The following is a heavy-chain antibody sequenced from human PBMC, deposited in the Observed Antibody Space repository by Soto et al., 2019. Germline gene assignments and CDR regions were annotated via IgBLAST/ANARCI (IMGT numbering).Heavy chain of an antibody. CDR2: IYYSGST. D-gene: IGHD5-12*01. V-gene: IGHV4-31*03. CDR1: GGSISSGGYY. Sequence: KTSETLSLTCTVSGGSISSGGYYWSWIRQHPGKGLEWIGYIYYSGSTCYNPSLKSRVTISVDTSKNQFSLKLSSVTAADTAVYYCARDRGLGVATTGFDYWGQGTLVTVSS. J-gene: IGHJ4*02. CDR3: ARDRGLGVATTGFDY.